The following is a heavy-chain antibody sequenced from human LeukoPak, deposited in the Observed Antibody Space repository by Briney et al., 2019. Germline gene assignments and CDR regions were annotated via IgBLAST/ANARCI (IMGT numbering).Heavy chain of an antibody. CDR3: ATFPRSSGWYYFGY. D-gene: IGHD6-19*01. CDR2: ISYDGSNK. CDR1: GFTFSSYA. J-gene: IGHJ4*02. Sequence: GGSLRLSCAASGFTFSSYAMHWHRQAPGKGLEWVAVISYDGSNKYYADSVKGRFTISRDNSKNTLYLQMNSLRAEDPAVYYCATFPRSSGWYYFGYWGQGTLVTVSS. V-gene: IGHV3-30-3*01.